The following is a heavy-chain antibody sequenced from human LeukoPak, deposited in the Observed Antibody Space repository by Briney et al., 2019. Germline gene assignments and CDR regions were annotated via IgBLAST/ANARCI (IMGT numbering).Heavy chain of an antibody. J-gene: IGHJ4*02. V-gene: IGHV4-59*01. D-gene: IGHD4/OR15-4a*01. Sequence: SETLSLTCTVSGVSISSYYWSWNRQPQGKGLEWLRYIYYSGSTSYNPSLKSRVTISVDTFRNQFSLKLTSVTAADTAIYYCAKSDYYGASDYWGQGTLVTVSS. CDR3: AKSDYYGASDY. CDR2: IYYSGST. CDR1: GVSISSYY.